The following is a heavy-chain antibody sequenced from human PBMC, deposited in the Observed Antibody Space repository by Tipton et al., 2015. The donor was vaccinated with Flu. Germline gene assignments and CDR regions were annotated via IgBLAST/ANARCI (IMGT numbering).Heavy chain of an antibody. CDR3: ARETVPGEFYVDS. CDR1: GFTFGDYG. Sequence: SLRLSCTTSGFTFGDYGIIWVRQAPRKGLEWLSFIRSKGYGEKIDYAASVKGRFTMSRDDSKSIAYLQMNSLKIEDTGVYYCARETVPGEFYVDSWGQGTLVTVSS. V-gene: IGHV3-49*04. J-gene: IGHJ4*02. CDR2: IRSKGYGEKI. D-gene: IGHD1-1*01.